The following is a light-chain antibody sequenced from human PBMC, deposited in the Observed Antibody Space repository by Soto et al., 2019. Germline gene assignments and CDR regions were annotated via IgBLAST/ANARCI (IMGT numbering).Light chain of an antibody. J-gene: IGKJ1*01. CDR2: WAS. CDR1: QSVLSTSNNKNF. V-gene: IGKV4-1*01. Sequence: DIVMTQSPDSLAVSLGERATINCKSSQSVLSTSNNKNFLAWYQQKPGQPPRLLIYWASTRESGVPDRFSGRGSGTDFSLTISSLEAEDVAVYYCQQHYTTPRTFGQGTKVDIK. CDR3: QQHYTTPRT.